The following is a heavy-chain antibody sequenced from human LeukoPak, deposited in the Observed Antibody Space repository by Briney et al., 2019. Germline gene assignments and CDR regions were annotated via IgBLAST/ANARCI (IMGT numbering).Heavy chain of an antibody. Sequence: PSETLSLTCAVSGGSISSSNWWSWVRQPPGKGLEWIGEIYHSGSTNYNPSLKSRVTISVDKSKNQFSLKLSSVTGADTAVYYCTRRDGSYHYGSGSYSHNWFDPWGQGTLVTVSS. CDR3: TRRDGSYHYGSGSYSHNWFDP. J-gene: IGHJ5*02. CDR2: IYHSGST. CDR1: GGSISSSNW. D-gene: IGHD3-10*01. V-gene: IGHV4-4*02.